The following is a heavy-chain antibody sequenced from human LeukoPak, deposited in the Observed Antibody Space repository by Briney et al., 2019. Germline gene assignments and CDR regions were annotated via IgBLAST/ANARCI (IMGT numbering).Heavy chain of an antibody. J-gene: IGHJ1*01. CDR2: INPNSGGT. CDR3: ARILQAAEYFQH. CDR1: GYTFTGYY. Sequence: AASVKVSCKASGYTFTGYYMHWVRQAPGQGLEWMGWINPNSGGTNYAQKFQGRVTMTRDTSISTAYMELSRLRSDDTAVYYCARILQAAEYFQHWGQGTLVTVSS. V-gene: IGHV1-2*02.